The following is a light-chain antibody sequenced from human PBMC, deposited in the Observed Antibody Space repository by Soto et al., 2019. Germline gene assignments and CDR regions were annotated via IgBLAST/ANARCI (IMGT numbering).Light chain of an antibody. CDR1: SGLVGSFIL. CDR3: WLYIGATTYV. V-gene: IGLV2-23*01. CDR2: EGH. J-gene: IGLJ1*01. Sequence: QSALAPPAPVSGSPGQSITISCTGTSGLVGSFILVSWYQQHPGKAPTVMISEGHRRPSGVPDRFSGSTSVNSASLTIPRLRADDEADYYCWLYIGATTYVFGTGTKVTVL.